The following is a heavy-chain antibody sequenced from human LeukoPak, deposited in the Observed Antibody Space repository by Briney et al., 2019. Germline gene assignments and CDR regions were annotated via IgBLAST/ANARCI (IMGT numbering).Heavy chain of an antibody. CDR1: GFTFSSYW. D-gene: IGHD1-1*01. J-gene: IGHJ4*02. CDR3: ARESTEERPGC. V-gene: IGHV3-7*01. CDR2: MNEDGSDK. Sequence: GGSLRLSCAASGFTFSSYWMNWVRQAPGKGLEWVANMNEDGSDKNYVDSVKGRFTISRDDAKNSLHLQMNSLRAEDTAVYYCARESTEERPGCWGQGTLVAVSS.